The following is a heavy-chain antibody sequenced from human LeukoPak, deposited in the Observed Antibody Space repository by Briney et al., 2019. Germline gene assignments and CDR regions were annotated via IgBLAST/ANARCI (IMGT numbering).Heavy chain of an antibody. D-gene: IGHD3-16*02. J-gene: IGHJ4*02. CDR3: AKGRYDYVWGSYRDLFDY. CDR2: ISGSGGTT. Sequence: GGSLRLSCAASGFTFSSYAMSWVRQAPGKGLEWVSAISGSGGTTYYADSVKGRFTISRDNAKNSLYLQMNSLRAEDTALYYCAKGRYDYVWGSYRDLFDYWGQGTLVTVSS. CDR1: GFTFSSYA. V-gene: IGHV3-23*01.